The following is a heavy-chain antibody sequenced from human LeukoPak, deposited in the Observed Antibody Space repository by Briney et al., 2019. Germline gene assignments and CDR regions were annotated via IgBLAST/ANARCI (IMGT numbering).Heavy chain of an antibody. J-gene: IGHJ4*02. D-gene: IGHD3-22*01. CDR2: INPNSGGT. CDR1: GYTFTGYY. V-gene: IGHV1-2*02. CDR3: ARDPGLDYYDSSGYRDRVDY. Sequence: ASVSVSCEASGYTFTGYYMHGVRQAPGQGLEWMGWINPNSGGTNYAQKFQGRVTMTRDTSISTAYMELSRLRSDDTAVYYCARDPGLDYYDSSGYRDRVDYWGQGTLVTVSS.